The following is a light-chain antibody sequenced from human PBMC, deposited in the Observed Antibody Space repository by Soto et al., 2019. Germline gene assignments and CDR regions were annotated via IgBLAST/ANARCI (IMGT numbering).Light chain of an antibody. CDR2: GVS. CDR3: SSYTNSITHV. J-gene: IGLJ3*02. V-gene: IGLV2-14*03. Sequence: QSALTQPASVSGSPGQSITISCTGTSSDVGGYDYVSWYQQHPGKAPKLMIYGVSSRPAGVSNRFSGSKSGNTASLTISGLQAEDEADYYFSSYTNSITHVFGGGTKLTVL. CDR1: SSDVGGYDY.